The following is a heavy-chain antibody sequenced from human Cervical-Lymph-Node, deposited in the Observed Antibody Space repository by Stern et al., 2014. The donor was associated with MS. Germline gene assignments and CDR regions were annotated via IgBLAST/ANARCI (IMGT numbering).Heavy chain of an antibody. CDR2: IFPVFGTP. Sequence: VQLVQSVAEVTKPGSSVQASSKASGGTFSKFPSSWVRQAPGQGLEWMGGIFPVFGTPTYAQEFRGRVTITADVSTSTVYMELSSLRSDDTAVYYCALSSETSDRWYSLGYDLWGQGTLVTVSS. J-gene: IGHJ5*02. D-gene: IGHD6-13*01. CDR3: ALSSETSDRWYSLGYDL. V-gene: IGHV1-69*01. CDR1: GGTFSKFP.